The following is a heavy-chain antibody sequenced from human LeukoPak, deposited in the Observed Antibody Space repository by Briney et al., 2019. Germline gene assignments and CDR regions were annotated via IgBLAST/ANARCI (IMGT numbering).Heavy chain of an antibody. CDR1: GFNFSSNA. CDR3: AQVGVPKTAPYYFDY. CDR2: LSGSGGRT. V-gene: IGHV3-23*01. J-gene: IGHJ4*02. Sequence: GGSLSLSCAASGFNFSSNAMSWVRQAPGKGLEWVSALSGSGGRTYYADSVKGRFTISRDNSKNTLYLQMNSLRAEDTAVYYCAQVGVPKTAPYYFDYWGQGTLGTVSS. D-gene: IGHD1-26*01.